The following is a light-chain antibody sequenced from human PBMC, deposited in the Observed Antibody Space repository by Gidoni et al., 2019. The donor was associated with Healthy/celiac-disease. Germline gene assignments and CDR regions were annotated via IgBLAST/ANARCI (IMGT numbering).Light chain of an antibody. Sequence: EIVLTQSPGTLSLSPGERATISCRASQSVSSSYLAWYQQKPGQAPRLLIYGASSRATGIPDRFSGSGSGTDFTLTISRLEPEDFAVYYCQQYGSSPLTFGGXTKVEIK. CDR3: QQYGSSPLT. V-gene: IGKV3-20*01. CDR2: GAS. J-gene: IGKJ4*01. CDR1: QSVSSSY.